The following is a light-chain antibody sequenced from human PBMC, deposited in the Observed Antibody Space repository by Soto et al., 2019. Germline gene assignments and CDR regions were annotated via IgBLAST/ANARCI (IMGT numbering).Light chain of an antibody. V-gene: IGKV1-12*01. CDR2: GAS. CDR3: QQANHFPLT. CDR1: QGIGTW. J-gene: IGKJ4*01. Sequence: DIQMTQSPSSVSASVGDTVTITCRASQGIGTWLAWYQQKPGKTPKYLIYGASSLQSGVPSRFSGSGSGTDYTLTISSLQPEDFATYYCQQANHFPLTFGGGTRVEIK.